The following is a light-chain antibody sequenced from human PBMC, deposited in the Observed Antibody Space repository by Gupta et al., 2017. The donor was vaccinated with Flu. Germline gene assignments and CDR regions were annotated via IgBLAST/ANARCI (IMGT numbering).Light chain of an antibody. CDR1: QSSDSW. J-gene: IGKJ1*01. Sequence: DIQMTHSPSTLSASVGDRVTITCRASQSSDSWLDWYQQKPGKAPKLLIYKASKLESGVPSRFSGSGSGTEFTLTISSRQPEDFANYNCQQKRSSPWTFGQGTTVEIK. CDR3: QQKRSSPWT. V-gene: IGKV1-5*03. CDR2: KAS.